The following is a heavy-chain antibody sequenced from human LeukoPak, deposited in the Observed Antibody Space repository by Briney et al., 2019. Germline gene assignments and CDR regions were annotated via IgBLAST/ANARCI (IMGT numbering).Heavy chain of an antibody. CDR3: AAGSRTPFDY. V-gene: IGHV4-34*01. D-gene: IGHD3-10*01. J-gene: IGHJ4*02. CDR2: INHSGST. Sequence: SETLSLTCAVYGGSFSGYYWSWIRQPPGKGLEGIGEINHSGSTNYNPSLKSRVTISVDTSKNQFSLKLSSVTAADTAVYYCAAGSRTPFDYWGQGTLVTVSS. CDR1: GGSFSGYY.